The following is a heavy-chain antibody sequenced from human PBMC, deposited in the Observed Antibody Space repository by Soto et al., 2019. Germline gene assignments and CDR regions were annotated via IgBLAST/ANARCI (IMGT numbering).Heavy chain of an antibody. V-gene: IGHV3-7*01. CDR2: ITHDGSQK. D-gene: IGHD3-22*01. J-gene: IGHJ6*02. CDR1: GFTFRSYA. CDR3: ARFYYDSSGYLPSPYYYYYGMDV. Sequence: GGSLRLSCGVSGFTFRSYAMYWVRQAPGKGLEWVAVITHDGSQKYYVDSVKGRFTISRDNAKNSLYLQMNSLRAEDTAVYYCARFYYDSSGYLPSPYYYYYGMDVWGQGTTVTVSS.